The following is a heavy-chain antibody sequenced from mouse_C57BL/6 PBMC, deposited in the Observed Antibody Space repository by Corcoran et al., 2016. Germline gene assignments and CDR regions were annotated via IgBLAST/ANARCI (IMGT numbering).Heavy chain of an antibody. CDR1: GYSITSGYY. CDR2: ISYDGSN. Sequence: DVQLQESGPGLVKPSQSLSLTCSVTGYSITSGYYWNWIRQFQGNKLEWMGYISYDGSNNYNPSLKNRISITRDTSKNQFFLKLNSVTTEDTATYYCARDWDGYCFAYWGQGTLVTVSA. V-gene: IGHV3-6*01. D-gene: IGHD2-3*01. CDR3: ARDWDGYCFAY. J-gene: IGHJ3*01.